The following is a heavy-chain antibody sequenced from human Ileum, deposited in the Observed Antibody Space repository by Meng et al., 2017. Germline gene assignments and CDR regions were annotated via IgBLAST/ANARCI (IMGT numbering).Heavy chain of an antibody. V-gene: IGHV5-51*01. Sequence: GESLKISCKGSGYSFTSYWIGWVRQMPGKGLEWMGIIYPGDSDTRYSPSFQGQVTISADKSISTAYLQWSSLKASDTAMYYCARRTNSSWSIRMDLGPYYFDYWGQGTLVTVSS. J-gene: IGHJ4*02. D-gene: IGHD6-13*01. CDR2: IYPGDSDT. CDR1: GYSFTSYW. CDR3: ARRTNSSWSIRMDLGPYYFDY.